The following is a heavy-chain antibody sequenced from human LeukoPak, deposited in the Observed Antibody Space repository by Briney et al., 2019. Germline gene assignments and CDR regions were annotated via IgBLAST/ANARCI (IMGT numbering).Heavy chain of an antibody. Sequence: PGGSLRLSCVVSGFTFRSYWMSWVRQAPGKGLEWVANIKQDGSEKYYVDSVKGRFTISRDNAKNSLYLKITSLRVEDTAVDFCARDGGPWGQGTLVTVSS. V-gene: IGHV3-7*04. CDR3: ARDGGP. CDR1: GFTFRSYW. CDR2: IKQDGSEK. D-gene: IGHD3-16*01. J-gene: IGHJ5*02.